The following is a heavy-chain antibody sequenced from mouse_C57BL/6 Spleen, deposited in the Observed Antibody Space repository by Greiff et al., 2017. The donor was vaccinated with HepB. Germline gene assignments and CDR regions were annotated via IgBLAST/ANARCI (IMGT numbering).Heavy chain of an antibody. CDR3: ARDDYDGEYYFDY. D-gene: IGHD2-4*01. Sequence: VQLQQSGAELVKPGASVKISCKASGFNIKDYYMHWVKQRTEQGLEWIGRIDPEDGETKYAPKFQGKATITADTSSNTAYLQLSSLTSEDTAVYYCARDDYDGEYYFDYWGQGTTLTVSS. V-gene: IGHV14-2*01. CDR1: GFNIKDYY. CDR2: IDPEDGET. J-gene: IGHJ2*01.